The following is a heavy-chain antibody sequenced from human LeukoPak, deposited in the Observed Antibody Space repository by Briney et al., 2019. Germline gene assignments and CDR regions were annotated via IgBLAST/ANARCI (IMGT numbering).Heavy chain of an antibody. V-gene: IGHV3-30-3*01. Sequence: GRSLRLSCAASGFTFSSYAMHWGRQAPGKGVEWVAVISYDGSNKYYADSVKGRFTIFRDNSKNTMYLQMNRLRADDTAVYYCARDRLYYYDSSGYLDYWGQGTLVTVSS. CDR1: GFTFSSYA. CDR3: ARDRLYYYDSSGYLDY. CDR2: ISYDGSNK. D-gene: IGHD3-22*01. J-gene: IGHJ4*02.